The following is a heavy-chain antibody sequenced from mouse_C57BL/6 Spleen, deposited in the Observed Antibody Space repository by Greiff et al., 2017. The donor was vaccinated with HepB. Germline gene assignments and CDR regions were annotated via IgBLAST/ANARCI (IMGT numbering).Heavy chain of an antibody. D-gene: IGHD2-3*01. CDR2: ISDGGSYT. Sequence: EVQVVESGGGLVKPGGSLKLSCAASGFTFSSYAMSWVRQTPEKRLEWVATISDGGSYTYYPDNVKGRFTISRDKAKNKLYLQRSHLKSEDTAMYYCARADGYYFDYGGQGTTLTVSS. V-gene: IGHV5-4*01. CDR3: ARADGYYFDY. J-gene: IGHJ2*01. CDR1: GFTFSSYA.